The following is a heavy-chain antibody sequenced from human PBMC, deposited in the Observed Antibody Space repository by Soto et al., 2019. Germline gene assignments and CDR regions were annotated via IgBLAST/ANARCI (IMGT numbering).Heavy chain of an antibody. Sequence: QVQLVQSGAEVKKPGASVKVSCRASGYTFTSYGISWVRQAPGHGPEWMGRISTYNGNTNYVQQLQGRVTMTTDNSSNTAYLELRSLRYDDTAVYYCARDPGYSTTWHQAFDIWGQGTMVTVSS. CDR2: ISTYNGNT. D-gene: IGHD6-13*01. J-gene: IGHJ3*02. CDR3: ARDPGYSTTWHQAFDI. V-gene: IGHV1-18*01. CDR1: GYTFTSYG.